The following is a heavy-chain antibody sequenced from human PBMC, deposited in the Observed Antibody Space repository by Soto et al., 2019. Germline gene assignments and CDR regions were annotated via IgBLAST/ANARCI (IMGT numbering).Heavy chain of an antibody. CDR2: MNPNSGNG. V-gene: IGHV1-8*01. J-gene: IGHJ5*02. Sequence: QVQLVQSGAEVKEPGASVKVSCQASGYAFSNNDISWVRHVSGQGLEWMGWMNPNSGNGGYAQKFQGRVTMTRDTSTSTDYLELSSLASDDTAIYYCASMATSGTLNWFDPWGQGTLVTVSS. CDR3: ASMATSGTLNWFDP. CDR1: GYAFSNND.